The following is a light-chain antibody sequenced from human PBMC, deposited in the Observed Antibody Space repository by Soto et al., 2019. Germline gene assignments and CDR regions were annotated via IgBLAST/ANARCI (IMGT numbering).Light chain of an antibody. J-gene: IGLJ1*01. CDR3: CSYAGSYTYV. Sequence: QSVLTQPASVSGSPGQSITISCTGTSSDVGSYNLVSWYQQHPGKAPKLMIYEGTKRPSGVSNRFSGSKPGNTASLTIYGLQAEDEADYYCCSYAGSYTYVFGTGTKVTVL. CDR1: SSDVGSYNL. CDR2: EGT. V-gene: IGLV2-23*01.